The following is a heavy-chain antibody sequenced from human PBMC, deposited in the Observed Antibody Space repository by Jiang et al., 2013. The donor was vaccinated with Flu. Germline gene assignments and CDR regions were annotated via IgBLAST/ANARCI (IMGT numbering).Heavy chain of an antibody. J-gene: IGHJ6*01. CDR3: VRVXIGVRYYHGMDV. Sequence: SGAEVKKPGASVKVSCKASGYTFTNYGISWVRQAPGQGLEWMGWISAFNGDTDYAQKVQGRITMTTDTSTDTSYMQLRSLRSDDTAVYYCVRVXIGVRYYHGMDV. CDR1: GYTFTNYG. V-gene: IGHV1-18*01. D-gene: IGHD3-3*01. CDR2: ISAFNGDT.